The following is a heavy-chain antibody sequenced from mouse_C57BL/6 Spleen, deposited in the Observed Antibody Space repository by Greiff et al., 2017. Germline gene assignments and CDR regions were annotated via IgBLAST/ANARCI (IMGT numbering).Heavy chain of an antibody. V-gene: IGHV1-61*01. CDR3: ARSTTVVAFDD. J-gene: IGHJ2*01. Sequence: QVQLQQPGAELVRPGSSVKLSCKASGYTFTSYWMDWVKQRPGQGLEWIGNIYPSDSETHYNQKFKDKATLTVDKSSSTAYMQLSSLTSEDSAVYYCARSTTVVAFDDWGQGTTLTVSS. CDR2: IYPSDSET. D-gene: IGHD1-1*01. CDR1: GYTFTSYW.